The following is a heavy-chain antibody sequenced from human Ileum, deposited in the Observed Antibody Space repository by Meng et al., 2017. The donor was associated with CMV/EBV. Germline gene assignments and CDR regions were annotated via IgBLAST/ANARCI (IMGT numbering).Heavy chain of an antibody. CDR3: ARGQRGASYFAY. V-gene: IGHV3-11*01. Sequence: GESLKISCAASGFTFSDYYMSWIRQAPGKGLEWLSYINSTGSIIFYADSVRGRFTISRDNAKNSLYLQMNSLRDDDTAFYYCARGQRGASYFAYWGQGTLVTVSS. CDR2: INSTGSII. CDR1: GFTFSDYY. D-gene: IGHD4/OR15-4a*01. J-gene: IGHJ4*02.